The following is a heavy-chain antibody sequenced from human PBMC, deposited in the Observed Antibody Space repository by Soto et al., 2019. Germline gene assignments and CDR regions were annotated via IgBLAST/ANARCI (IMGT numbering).Heavy chain of an antibody. V-gene: IGHV3-74*01. CDR3: VRTSLVVAVATREDF. J-gene: IGHJ4*02. D-gene: IGHD2-15*01. CDR1: GFTFSNYW. Sequence: EVQLVESGGGLVQPGASLRLSCAASGFTFSNYWMHWVRQAPGKGLVWVSRIDSDGSRITYADFVKGRFTISRDNAKNTVYLHINSLTAEDTAVYYCVRTSLVVAVATREDFWGQGTLVTVSS. CDR2: IDSDGSRI.